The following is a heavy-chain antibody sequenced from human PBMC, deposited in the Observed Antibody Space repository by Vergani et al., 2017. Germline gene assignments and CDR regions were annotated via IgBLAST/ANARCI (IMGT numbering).Heavy chain of an antibody. D-gene: IGHD2-15*01. CDR3: ARNALRPPVFGYCSGGSCYFVF. V-gene: IGHV3-30-3*01. Sequence: QVQLVESGGGVVQPGRSLRLSCAASGFTFSSYAMHWVRQAPGKGLEWVAVISYDGSNNYYADSVKGRFTISRDNSKNTLYLQMNSLRAQDTAVYYCARNALRPPVFGYCSGGSCYFVFWGQGTLVTVSS. CDR2: ISYDGSNN. CDR1: GFTFSSYA. J-gene: IGHJ4*02.